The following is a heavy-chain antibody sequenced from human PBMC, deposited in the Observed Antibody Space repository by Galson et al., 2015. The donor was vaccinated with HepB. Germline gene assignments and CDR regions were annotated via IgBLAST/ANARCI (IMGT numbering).Heavy chain of an antibody. CDR3: ASNKIAVAHFDY. V-gene: IGHV3-11*03. CDR1: GFTFSDYY. J-gene: IGHJ4*02. Sequence: SLRLSCAASGFTFSDYYMSWIRQAPGKGLEWVSYISSSSSYTNYADSVKGRFTISRDNAKNSLYLQMNSLRAEDTAVYYCASNKIAVAHFDYWGQGTLVTVSS. D-gene: IGHD6-19*01. CDR2: ISSSSSYT.